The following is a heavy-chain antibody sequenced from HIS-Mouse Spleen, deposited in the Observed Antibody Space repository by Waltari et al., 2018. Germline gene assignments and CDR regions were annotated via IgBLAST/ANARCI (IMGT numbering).Heavy chain of an antibody. Sequence: QVQLQQWGAGLLKPSETLSLTCAVYGGSFSGYYWSWIRQPPGKGLEWIGEINHSGSTNSKPSLKSRVTISVDTSKNQFSLKLSSVTAADTAVYYCARGGRIAALDYWGQGTLVTVSS. D-gene: IGHD6-6*01. CDR3: ARGGRIAALDY. CDR2: INHSGST. J-gene: IGHJ4*02. CDR1: GGSFSGYY. V-gene: IGHV4-34*01.